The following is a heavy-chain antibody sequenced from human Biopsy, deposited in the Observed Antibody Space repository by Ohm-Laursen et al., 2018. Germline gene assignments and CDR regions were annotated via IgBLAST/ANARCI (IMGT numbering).Heavy chain of an antibody. CDR2: IWYDGSSE. D-gene: IGHD1-26*01. CDR3: ARDPIVGSKADGMDV. CDR1: GFIFSSYA. Sequence: SLRLSCAASGFIFSSYAMHWVRQAPGKGLEWVAIIWYDGSSEYYADSVKGRFTISRDNSKNTVYLQMNSLRVEDTAVYYCARDPIVGSKADGMDVWGQGTTVTVSS. J-gene: IGHJ6*02. V-gene: IGHV3-33*01.